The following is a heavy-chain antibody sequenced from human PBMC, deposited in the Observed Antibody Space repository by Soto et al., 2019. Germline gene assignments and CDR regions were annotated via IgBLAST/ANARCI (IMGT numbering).Heavy chain of an antibody. V-gene: IGHV3-48*02. CDR2: ISSSSSTI. D-gene: IGHD3-22*01. Sequence: EVQLVESGGGLVQPGGSLRLSCAASGFTFSSYSMNWVRQAPGKGLEWVSYISSSSSTIYYADSVKGRFTISRDNAKNSLYLQMNSLRDADTAVYYCASPYYDSSGSDAFDIWGQGTMVTVSS. CDR3: ASPYYDSSGSDAFDI. CDR1: GFTFSSYS. J-gene: IGHJ3*02.